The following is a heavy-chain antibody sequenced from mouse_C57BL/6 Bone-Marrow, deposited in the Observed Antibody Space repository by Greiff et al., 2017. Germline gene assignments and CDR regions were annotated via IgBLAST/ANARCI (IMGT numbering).Heavy chain of an antibody. V-gene: IGHV3-6*01. CDR3: AREYDYDGPWFAY. Sequence: VQLKESGPGLVKPSQSLSLTCSVTGYSITSGYYWNWIRQFPGNKLEWMGYISYDGSNNYNPSLKNRISITRDTSKNQFFLKLNSVTTEDTATYYCAREYDYDGPWFAYWGQGTLVTVSA. CDR1: GYSITSGYY. J-gene: IGHJ3*01. D-gene: IGHD2-4*01. CDR2: ISYDGSN.